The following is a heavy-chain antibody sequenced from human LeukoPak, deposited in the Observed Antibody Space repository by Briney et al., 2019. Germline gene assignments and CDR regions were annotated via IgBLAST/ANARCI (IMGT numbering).Heavy chain of an antibody. CDR3: ARARYSGYDPHY. CDR1: GGTFSSYA. CDR2: IIPIFGTA. V-gene: IGHV1-69*13. Sequence: AASVKVSCKASGGTFSSYAISWVRQAPGQGLEWMGGIIPIFGTANYAQKFQGRVTITADESTSTAYMELSSPRSEDTAVYYCARARYSGYDPHYWGQGTLVTVSS. J-gene: IGHJ4*02. D-gene: IGHD5-12*01.